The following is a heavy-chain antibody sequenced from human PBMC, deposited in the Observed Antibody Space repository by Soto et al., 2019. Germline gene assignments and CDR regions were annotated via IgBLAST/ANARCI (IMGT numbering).Heavy chain of an antibody. Sequence: PSETLSLPWAVSGGSLISADSYGFWIRKNPGKGLEWTGYIAYSWGTYYKPSLRSRVTISGDTSENKFSMTLKSVTAEDTDVYFCEMDFERSAIATWGQGTSVTVS. CDR1: GGSLISADSY. D-gene: IGHD3-9*01. CDR3: EMDFERSAIAT. CDR2: IAYSWGT. J-gene: IGHJ5*02. V-gene: IGHV4-31*11.